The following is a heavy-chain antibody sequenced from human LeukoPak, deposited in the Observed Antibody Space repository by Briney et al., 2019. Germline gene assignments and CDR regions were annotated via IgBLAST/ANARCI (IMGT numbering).Heavy chain of an antibody. CDR2: ISYDGSNK. V-gene: IGHV3-30*18. CDR3: AKAGPVADNVFDI. D-gene: IGHD6-19*01. CDR1: GFTFSIYR. Sequence: GGSLRLSCAASGFTFSIYRMHWVRQAPDKGLEWVAVISYDGSNKYYADSVKGRFTISRDNSKNTLYLQMNSLRAEDTAVYYCAKAGPVADNVFDIWGQGTMVTVSS. J-gene: IGHJ3*02.